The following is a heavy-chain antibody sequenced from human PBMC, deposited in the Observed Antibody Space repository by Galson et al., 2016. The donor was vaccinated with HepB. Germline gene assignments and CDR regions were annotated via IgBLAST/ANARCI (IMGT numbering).Heavy chain of an antibody. V-gene: IGHV3-23*01. D-gene: IGHD3-22*01. CDR1: GFSFSNHA. J-gene: IGHJ4*02. CDR2: ISGSSSNS. CDR3: AKEEYFYDASGPIDY. Sequence: SLRLSCAASGFSFSNHAMSWVRQAPGKGLEWVSAISGSSSNSYHSDPVKGRFTVSRDNSKKTLFLDMSSLSAEATAIYYCAKEEYFYDASGPIDYWGRGLLVTVSS.